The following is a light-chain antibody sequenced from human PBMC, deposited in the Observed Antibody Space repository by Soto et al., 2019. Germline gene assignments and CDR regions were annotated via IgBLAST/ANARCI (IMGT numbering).Light chain of an antibody. CDR3: QSFDSSLSGRV. CDR2: GNG. J-gene: IGLJ3*02. V-gene: IGLV1-40*01. Sequence: QSALTQPPSVSGAPGQRVTISCTGSTSSIGADYDVHWYQQIPGTAPKLLIYGNGNRPSGVPDRFSVSKSGTSASLAITGLQAEDEADYYCQSFDSSLSGRVFGGGTKVTVL. CDR1: TSSIGADYD.